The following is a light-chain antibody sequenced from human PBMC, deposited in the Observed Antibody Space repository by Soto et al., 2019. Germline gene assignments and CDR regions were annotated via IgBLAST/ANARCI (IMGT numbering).Light chain of an antibody. CDR2: DAS. CDR1: HSISNS. CDR3: QQRSDRLT. V-gene: IGKV3-11*01. Sequence: EIVLTQSPATLSWSPGERATLSCRASHSISNSLAWSQQKPGQAPRLLVYDASTWATGIPARSSGRGSGTDITSTISSQDYEDSAVYYCQQRSDRLTVGQGTQLDNK. J-gene: IGKJ1*01.